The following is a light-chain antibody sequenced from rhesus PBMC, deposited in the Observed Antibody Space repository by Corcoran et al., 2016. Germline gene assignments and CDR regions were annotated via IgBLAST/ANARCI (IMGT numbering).Light chain of an antibody. J-gene: IGKJ1*01. V-gene: IGKV1-21*01. CDR2: KAS. CDR3: QQPHTTPRT. CDR1: RDRGNW. Sequence: DIQMAQSPSSLSASVGDRVTITRRASRDRGNWLAWYQQKPGKAPKLLIYKASTLQSGAPSRFRGSGSGTEFALTNTSVQPEDFATYYWQQPHTTPRTFGLGTKVEIK.